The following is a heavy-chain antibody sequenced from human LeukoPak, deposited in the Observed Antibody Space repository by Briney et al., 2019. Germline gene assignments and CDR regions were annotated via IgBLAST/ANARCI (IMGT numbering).Heavy chain of an antibody. V-gene: IGHV1-8*03. Sequence: ASVKVSCKASGYTFTSYDFNWVRQATGQGLEWMGWMNPNSGNTGYAQKFQGRVTITRNTSISTAYMELSSLRSEDTAVYYCARGLLDSSGYRYYYYMDVWGKGTTVTVSS. D-gene: IGHD3-22*01. CDR2: MNPNSGNT. J-gene: IGHJ6*03. CDR3: ARGLLDSSGYRYYYYMDV. CDR1: GYTFTSYD.